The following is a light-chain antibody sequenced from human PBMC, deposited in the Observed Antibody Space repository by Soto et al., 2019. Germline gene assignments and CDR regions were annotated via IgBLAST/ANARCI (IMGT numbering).Light chain of an antibody. CDR3: DSYCVITSSNFV. CDR2: GND. Sequence: SAVTQPPSVSGAPGQRVTISCTGSSSNIGAGYDVHWYQQLPGNAPKLLIYGNDNRPSGVPERFSGSKSGTSASLAITGLRAFHEADDYCDSYCVITSSNFVFGTGTKGTVL. J-gene: IGLJ1*01. CDR1: SSNIGAGYD. V-gene: IGLV1-40*02.